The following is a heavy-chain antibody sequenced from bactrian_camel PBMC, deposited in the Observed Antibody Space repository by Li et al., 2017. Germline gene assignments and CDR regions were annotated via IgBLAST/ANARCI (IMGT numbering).Heavy chain of an antibody. V-gene: IGHV3-2*01. J-gene: IGHJ4*01. CDR3: ASDPSRCGGRAMDLYDYAV. Sequence: HVQLVESGGGSVEAGGSLRLSCAISGIADSARHCMGWFRQAPGKEREGVAQIYRGSGNEYYADSVKGRFVISRVNPTHDGYTLLLQMNNLTPEDSGMYYCASDPSRCGGRAMDLYDYAVWGRGTQVTVS. D-gene: IGHD4*01. CDR1: GIADSARHC. CDR2: IYRGSGNE.